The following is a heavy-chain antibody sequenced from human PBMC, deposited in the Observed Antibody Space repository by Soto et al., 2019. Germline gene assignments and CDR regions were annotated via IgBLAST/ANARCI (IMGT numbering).Heavy chain of an antibody. Sequence: PGGSLRLSCAASGFTFSSYWMSWVRQAPGKGLEWVANIKQDGSDKYYVDSVKGRFTISRDNAKNSLFLQMNSLRADDTAVYYCAREVYGSSSDPDSWGQGTLVTVSS. D-gene: IGHD6-6*01. CDR3: AREVYGSSSDPDS. V-gene: IGHV3-7*03. CDR2: IKQDGSDK. J-gene: IGHJ5*01. CDR1: GFTFSSYW.